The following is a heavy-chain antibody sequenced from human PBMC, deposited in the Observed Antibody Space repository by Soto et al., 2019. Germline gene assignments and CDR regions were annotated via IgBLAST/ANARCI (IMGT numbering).Heavy chain of an antibody. CDR2: IKSKTDGGTT. V-gene: IGHV3-15*01. D-gene: IGHD1-26*01. CDR3: TTGPIVGARLVAFDI. CDR1: GFTFSDYA. Sequence: PGGSLRLSCAASGFTFSDYAMHWVRQAPGKGLEWVGRIKSKTDGGTTDYAAPVKGRFTISRDDSKNTLYLQMNSLKTEDTAVYYCTTGPIVGARLVAFDIWGQGTMVTVSS. J-gene: IGHJ3*02.